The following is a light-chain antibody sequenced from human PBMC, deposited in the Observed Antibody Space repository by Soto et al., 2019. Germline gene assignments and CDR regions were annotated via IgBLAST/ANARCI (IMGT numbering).Light chain of an antibody. CDR1: QTISSW. Sequence: DIQMTQSPSTLSGSVGDRVTITCRASQTISSWLAWYQQKPGKAPKLLIYKASTLKSGVPSRFSGSGSGTEFTLTISSLQPDDFATYYCQHHNSHSDPLGQGTKVDIK. CDR2: KAS. V-gene: IGKV1-5*03. CDR3: QHHNSHSDP. J-gene: IGKJ1*01.